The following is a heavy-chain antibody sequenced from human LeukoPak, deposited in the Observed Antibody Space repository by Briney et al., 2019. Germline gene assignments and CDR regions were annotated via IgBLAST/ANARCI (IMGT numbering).Heavy chain of an antibody. CDR3: TTIKRGNIFGYFDF. V-gene: IGHV4-59*11. Sequence: SETLSLTCTVSGGSMTTHHWNWIRQTPGKGLEWIGYVFDSGRTKENPSLKSRVTLSADTSKNQLSLRLSSVAAADAAVYYCTTIKRGNIFGYFDFWGQGILVTVSS. J-gene: IGHJ4*02. D-gene: IGHD5-18*01. CDR1: GGSMTTHH. CDR2: VFDSGRT.